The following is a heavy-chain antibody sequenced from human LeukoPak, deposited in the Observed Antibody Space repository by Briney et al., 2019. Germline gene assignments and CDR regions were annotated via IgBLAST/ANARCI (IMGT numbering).Heavy chain of an antibody. D-gene: IGHD5-24*01. V-gene: IGHV4-30-4*01. CDR2: IYYSRST. CDR3: ARDGYNSGYFDY. Sequence: SQTLSLTCTVSGASISSGGYYWNWIRQPPGKGLEWIGYIYYSRSTSYSPSLKGRLTISVDTSKDQFSLKLSSVTAADTAVYYCARDGYNSGYFDYSCPGTLV. CDR1: GASISSGGYY. J-gene: IGHJ4*02.